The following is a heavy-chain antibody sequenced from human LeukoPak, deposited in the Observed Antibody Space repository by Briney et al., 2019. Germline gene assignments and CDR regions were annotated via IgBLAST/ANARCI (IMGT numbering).Heavy chain of an antibody. CDR1: GFTFSSYS. CDR3: ARDLARAGTTDPFVK. CDR2: ISGSGDHI. D-gene: IGHD1-7*01. J-gene: IGHJ4*02. V-gene: IGHV3-21*01. Sequence: MTGGSLRLSCAASGFTFSSYSFNWVRQAPGKGLKWVSSISGSGDHISYADSVKGRFTISRDNAKNSLYLQMNSLRAEDTAVYYCARDLARAGTTDPFVKWGQGTLVTVSS.